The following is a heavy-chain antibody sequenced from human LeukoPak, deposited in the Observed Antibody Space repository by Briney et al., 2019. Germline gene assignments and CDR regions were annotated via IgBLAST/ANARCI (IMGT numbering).Heavy chain of an antibody. Sequence: GGSLRLSCAASGFTFSSYSMNWVRQAPGKGLEWVSSISSISYIYYADSVKGRFTISRDTAKNSLYLQMNSLRAEDTAVYYCARARGYCSGGFCYAYYFDYWGQGTLVTVSS. D-gene: IGHD2-15*01. V-gene: IGHV3-21*01. CDR2: ISSISYI. CDR1: GFTFSSYS. CDR3: ARARGYCSGGFCYAYYFDY. J-gene: IGHJ4*02.